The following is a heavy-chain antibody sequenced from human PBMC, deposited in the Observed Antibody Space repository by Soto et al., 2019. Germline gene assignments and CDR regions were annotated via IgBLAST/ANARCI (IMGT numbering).Heavy chain of an antibody. Sequence: GGSLRLSCAASGFTISNYWMIWVRQAPGKGLEWLANIKQDGSEKYYVDSMKGRFTISRDNAKNSLFLQMNSLRVEDTAVYYCARSVGAPYDMDVWGQGTTVTVSS. CDR3: ARSVGAPYDMDV. J-gene: IGHJ6*03. D-gene: IGHD1-26*01. CDR2: IKQDGSEK. CDR1: GFTISNYW. V-gene: IGHV3-7*03.